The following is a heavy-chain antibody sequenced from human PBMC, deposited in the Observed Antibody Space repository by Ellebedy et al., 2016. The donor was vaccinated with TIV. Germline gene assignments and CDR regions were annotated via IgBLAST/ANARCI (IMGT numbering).Heavy chain of an antibody. J-gene: IGHJ3*02. Sequence: GESLKISCAASGFTFSNYAMTWVRQAPGKGLEWVSTISAGSGNPYYADSVKGRFTISRENSKSTLFLQMNSLGVEDTAVYYCAKILWGSHPGGAFDIWGQGTMVTVSS. CDR1: GFTFSNYA. V-gene: IGHV3-23*01. D-gene: IGHD3-16*01. CDR2: ISAGSGNP. CDR3: AKILWGSHPGGAFDI.